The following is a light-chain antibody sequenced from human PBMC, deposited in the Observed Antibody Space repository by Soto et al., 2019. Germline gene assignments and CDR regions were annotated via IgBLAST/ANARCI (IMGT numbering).Light chain of an antibody. CDR2: AAS. Sequence: THSPATLSAFPFDRVTLSFRASQALNTRLAWYQHKPGQAPRLLIYAASTLQSGVPSRFSGSGSGTDFTLTISCLQSEDFATYYCQQYYSFPWTCGQGTKGDI. CDR1: QALNTR. V-gene: IGKV1-8*01. CDR3: QQYYSFPWT. J-gene: IGKJ1*01.